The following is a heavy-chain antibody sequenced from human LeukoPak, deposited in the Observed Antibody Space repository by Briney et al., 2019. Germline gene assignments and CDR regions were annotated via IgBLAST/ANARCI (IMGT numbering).Heavy chain of an antibody. D-gene: IGHD6-13*01. V-gene: IGHV1-69*01. J-gene: IGHJ4*02. Sequence: SVKVSCKASGGTFSSYAISWVRQATGQGLEWMGGIIPIFCTANCAQKFQGRVTITADESASTAYMELGSLRSEDTGVYYCAREAAAGKYFDYWGQGTLVTVSS. CDR2: IIPIFCTA. CDR3: AREAAAGKYFDY. CDR1: GGTFSSYA.